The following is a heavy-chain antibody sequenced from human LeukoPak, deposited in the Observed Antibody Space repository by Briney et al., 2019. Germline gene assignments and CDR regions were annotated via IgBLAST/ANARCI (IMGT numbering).Heavy chain of an antibody. J-gene: IGHJ4*02. CDR2: ISGSGCST. CDR3: AKDGVSGSYSDY. CDR1: GFTFSSFV. D-gene: IGHD1-26*01. Sequence: GGSLRLSCAPYGFTFSSFVMSWVRAAPGKGLGWVSGISGSGCSTYSADSVKGRFTSSRDNSKNTLYLQMNGLRAEVTAVYYCAKDGVSGSYSDYWGQGTLVTVSS. V-gene: IGHV3-23*01.